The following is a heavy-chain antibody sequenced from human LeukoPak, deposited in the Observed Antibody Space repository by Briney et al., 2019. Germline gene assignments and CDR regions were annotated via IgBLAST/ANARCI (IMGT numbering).Heavy chain of an antibody. J-gene: IGHJ4*02. Sequence: PGGSLRLSCAASGFTFSSYEMNWVRQAPGKGLEWVSYVSSSGNSIYYAESVKGRFTISRDNAKNSVYLQMNSLRAEDTAFYYCARDGPPRGIGDYWGQGTLVTVSS. V-gene: IGHV3-48*03. D-gene: IGHD1-26*01. CDR3: ARDGPPRGIGDY. CDR2: VSSSGNSI. CDR1: GFTFSSYE.